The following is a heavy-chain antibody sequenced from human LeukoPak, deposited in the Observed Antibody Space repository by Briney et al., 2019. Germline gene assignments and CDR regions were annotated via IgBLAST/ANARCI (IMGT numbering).Heavy chain of an antibody. D-gene: IGHD2-2*01. Sequence: ASVKVSCKASGYTFTSYYMHWVRQAPGQGLEWMGIINPSGGSTSYAPKFQGRVTMTRDTSTSTVYMELSSLRSEDTAVYYCARAKVVVVPAAMGPRNWFDPWGQGTLVTVSS. CDR3: ARAKVVVVPAAMGPRNWFDP. V-gene: IGHV1-46*01. CDR1: GYTFTSYY. J-gene: IGHJ5*02. CDR2: INPSGGST.